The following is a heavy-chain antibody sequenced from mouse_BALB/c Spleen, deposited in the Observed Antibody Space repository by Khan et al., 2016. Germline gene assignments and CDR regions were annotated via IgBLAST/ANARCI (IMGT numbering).Heavy chain of an antibody. CDR3: ARGYGKPYYYAMDY. V-gene: IGHV1-39*01. D-gene: IGHD1-1*02. J-gene: IGHJ4*01. Sequence: VRLQQSGPELEKPGASVKISCKASGYSFTGYNMNWVKQSNGKSLEWIGNIDPNYGGTTYNQKFKGKATLTVDKSSSTAYMQLKSLTSEDSAVYYCARGYGKPYYYAMDYWGQGTSVTVSS. CDR2: IDPNYGGT. CDR1: GYSFTGYN.